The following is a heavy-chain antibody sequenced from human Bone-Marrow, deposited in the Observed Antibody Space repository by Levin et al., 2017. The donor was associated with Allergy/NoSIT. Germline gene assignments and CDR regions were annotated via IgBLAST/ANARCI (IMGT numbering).Heavy chain of an antibody. V-gene: IGHV3-30-3*01. D-gene: IGHD6-19*01. CDR3: ASDHVGYSSGCLDY. CDR1: GFTFSSYA. J-gene: IGHJ4*02. Sequence: GESLKISCAASGFTFSSYALHWVRQVPGKGLEWLASLSHDGSNKYYADAVKGRSTISRDNYKDTLDLQMNSLGVEDSAVYYCASDHVGYSSGCLDYWGQGTLVTVSS. CDR2: LSHDGSNK.